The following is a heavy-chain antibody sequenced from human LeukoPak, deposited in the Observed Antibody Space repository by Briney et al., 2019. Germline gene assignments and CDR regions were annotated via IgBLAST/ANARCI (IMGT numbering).Heavy chain of an antibody. Sequence: GASVKVSCKASGYSFTSYGISWVRQAPGQGLEWMGWINAYNGNTNYAQKLQGRVTMTTDTSTSTAYMELRSLRSDDTAVYYCARASGYSSGHDYFDYWGQGTLVTVSS. CDR2: INAYNGNT. D-gene: IGHD6-19*01. V-gene: IGHV1-18*01. CDR3: ARASGYSSGHDYFDY. J-gene: IGHJ4*02. CDR1: GYSFTSYG.